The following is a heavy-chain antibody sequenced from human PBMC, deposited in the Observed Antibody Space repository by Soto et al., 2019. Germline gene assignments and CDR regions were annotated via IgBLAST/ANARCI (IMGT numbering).Heavy chain of an antibody. J-gene: IGHJ3*02. CDR3: ARAAGTANDAFDI. CDR2: ISSSSSYT. D-gene: IGHD6-13*01. CDR1: GFTFSDYY. Sequence: SLRLSCAASGFTFSDYYMSWIRQAPGKGLEWVSYISSSSSYTNYADSVKGRFTISSDNPKNSLSLQMNSLRAEDTAVYYCARAAGTANDAFDIWGQGTMVTVTS. V-gene: IGHV3-11*06.